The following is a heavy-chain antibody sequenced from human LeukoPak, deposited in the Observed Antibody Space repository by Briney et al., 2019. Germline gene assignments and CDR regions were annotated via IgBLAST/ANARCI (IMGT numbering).Heavy chain of an antibody. CDR1: GFTFSSYG. V-gene: IGHV3-21*01. CDR3: ARDSPPYYYDSSGYSEFDY. Sequence: GGSLRLSCAASGFTFSSYGMNWVRQAPGKGLEWVSSISSSSSYIYYADSVKGRFTISRDNAKNSLYLQMNSLRAEDTAVYYCARDSPPYYYDSSGYSEFDYWGQGTLVTVSS. D-gene: IGHD3-22*01. J-gene: IGHJ4*02. CDR2: ISSSSSYI.